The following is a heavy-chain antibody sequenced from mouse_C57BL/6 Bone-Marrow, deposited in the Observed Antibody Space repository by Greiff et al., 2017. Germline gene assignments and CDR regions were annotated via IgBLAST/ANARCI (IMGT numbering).Heavy chain of an antibody. V-gene: IGHV5-9-1*02. J-gene: IGHJ1*03. Sequence: EVKLVESGEGLVKPGGSLKLSCAASGFTFSSYAMSWVRQTPEKRLEWVAYISSGGDYIYYADTVKGRFTISRDNARNTLYLQMSSLKSEDTAMYYSTRAYYTARSYWYFDVWGTETTVTASS. CDR3: TRAYYTARSYWYFDV. CDR1: GFTFSSYA. CDR2: ISSGGDYI. D-gene: IGHD1-1*01.